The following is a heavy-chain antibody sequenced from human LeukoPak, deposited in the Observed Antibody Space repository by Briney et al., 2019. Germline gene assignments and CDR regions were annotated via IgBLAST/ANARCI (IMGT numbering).Heavy chain of an antibody. D-gene: IGHD3-22*01. V-gene: IGHV1-69*13. Sequence: SVKVSCKASGYTFSNHGISWVRQAPGQGLEWMGGIIPIFGTANYAQKLQGRVTITADESTSTAYMELSSLRSEDTAVYYCARGNSSGWYYTSYYDSSGYYYFDYWGQGTLVTVSS. CDR3: ARGNSSGWYYTSYYDSSGYYYFDY. J-gene: IGHJ4*02. CDR1: GYTFSNHG. CDR2: IIPIFGTA.